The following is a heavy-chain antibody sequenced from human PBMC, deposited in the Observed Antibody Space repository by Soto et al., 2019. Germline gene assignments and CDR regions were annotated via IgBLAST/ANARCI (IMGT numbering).Heavy chain of an antibody. CDR2: IYYSGST. D-gene: IGHD4-17*01. V-gene: IGHV4-30-4*01. Sequence: QVQLQESGPGLVKPSQTLSLTCTVSGGSISSGDYYWSWIRQPPGKGLEWIGYIYYSGSTYYNPSLKSRVTLPVDTSKNQFSLKLSSVTAADTAVYYCARSPSYDYGDLYYFDYWGQGTLVTVSS. CDR1: GGSISSGDYY. CDR3: ARSPSYDYGDLYYFDY. J-gene: IGHJ4*02.